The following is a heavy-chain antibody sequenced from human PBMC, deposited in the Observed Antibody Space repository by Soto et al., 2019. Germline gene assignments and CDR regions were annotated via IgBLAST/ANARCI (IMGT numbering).Heavy chain of an antibody. CDR1: GGSISPYY. Sequence: SETLSLTCTVSGGSISPYYWSWLRQSPGKGLEWLGYIYYSGSADYNPSLKSRVTLSVDTSTNRFSLKLSSVTAADTAVYYCARVDYGDYSPFFDYWGQGTLVTVSS. CDR3: ARVDYGDYSPFFDY. V-gene: IGHV4-59*08. D-gene: IGHD4-17*01. CDR2: IYYSGSA. J-gene: IGHJ4*02.